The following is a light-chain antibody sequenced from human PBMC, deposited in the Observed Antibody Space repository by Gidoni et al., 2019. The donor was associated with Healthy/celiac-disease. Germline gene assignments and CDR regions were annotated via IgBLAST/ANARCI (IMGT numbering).Light chain of an antibody. CDR2: WAS. CDR1: QSVLYSSNNTNY. J-gene: IGKJ1*01. V-gene: IGKV4-1*01. CDR3: QQYYSTPRT. Sequence: DIVLAQSPDSLAVSLGERATINCKSSQSVLYSSNNTNYLAWYQQKPGQPPKLLIYWASTRESGVPDRFSGSGSGTDFPLTIRSLQAEDVAVYYCQQYYSTPRTFGQGTKVEIK.